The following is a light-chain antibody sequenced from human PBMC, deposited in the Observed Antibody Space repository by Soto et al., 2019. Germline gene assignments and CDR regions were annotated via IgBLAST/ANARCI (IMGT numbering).Light chain of an antibody. Sequence: EIVLTQSPGTLSLSPGERATLSCRASQSVSSSYLAWYQQKPGQAPRLLIYGASRRPTGIPDRFSGSGSGAVFTLTISRLEPEDFALYYCQQYGSSPTFGQGTKVEIK. CDR3: QQYGSSPT. V-gene: IGKV3-20*01. J-gene: IGKJ1*01. CDR1: QSVSSSY. CDR2: GAS.